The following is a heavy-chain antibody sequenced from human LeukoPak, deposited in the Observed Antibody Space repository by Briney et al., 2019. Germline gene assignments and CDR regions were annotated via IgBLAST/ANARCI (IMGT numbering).Heavy chain of an antibody. V-gene: IGHV5-10-1*01. CDR3: ARLRDGSIDY. CDR2: IDPSDSCT. J-gene: IGHJ4*02. CDR1: GYNFTSYW. Sequence: GESLKISCKGSGYNFTSYWISWVRRMPGKGLEWMGRIDPSDSCTNYSPSFQGHVTISTDKSIFTAYLQWSSLKASDTAMYYCARLRDGSIDYWGQGTLVTVSS.